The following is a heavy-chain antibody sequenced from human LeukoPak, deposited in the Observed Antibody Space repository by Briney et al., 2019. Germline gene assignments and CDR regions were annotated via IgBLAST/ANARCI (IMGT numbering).Heavy chain of an antibody. J-gene: IGHJ4*02. CDR3: ATLSPHDYGAGSYCKL. D-gene: IGHD3-10*01. CDR1: GFTFSSYA. CDR2: ISYDGSNK. V-gene: IGHV3-30-3*01. Sequence: GGSLRLSCAASGFTFSSYAMHWVRQAPGKGLEWVAAISYDGSNKYYADSVKGRFTISRDNSKNTLYLQMNSLRAEDTAVYYCATLSPHDYGAGSYCKLWGQGTLVTVSS.